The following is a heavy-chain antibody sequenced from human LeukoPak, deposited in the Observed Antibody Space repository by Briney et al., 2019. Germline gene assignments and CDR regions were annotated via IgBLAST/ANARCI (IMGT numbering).Heavy chain of an antibody. D-gene: IGHD3-22*01. CDR1: GFTFSSYG. V-gene: IGHV3-33*06. CDR3: AKDSEPNYYDSSGFFDY. CDR2: IWYDETNK. J-gene: IGHJ4*02. Sequence: GGSLRLSCAASGFTFSSYGMQWVRQAPGKGLEWVAVIWYDETNKYYADSVKGRFTISRDNSKNTLYLQMNSLRAEDTAVYYCAKDSEPNYYDSSGFFDYWGQGTLVTVSS.